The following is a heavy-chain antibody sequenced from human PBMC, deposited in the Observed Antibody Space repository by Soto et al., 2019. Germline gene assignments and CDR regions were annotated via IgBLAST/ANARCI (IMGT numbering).Heavy chain of an antibody. V-gene: IGHV4-59*01. CDR2: IYYSGST. Sequence: PSETLSLTCTVSGGSISSYYWSWIRQPPGKGLEWIGYIYYSGSTNYNPSLKSRVTISVDTSKNQFSLKLGSVTAADTAVYYCARVHYGGNSVWFDPWGQGTLVTVSS. CDR1: GGSISSYY. D-gene: IGHD2-21*02. CDR3: ARVHYGGNSVWFDP. J-gene: IGHJ5*02.